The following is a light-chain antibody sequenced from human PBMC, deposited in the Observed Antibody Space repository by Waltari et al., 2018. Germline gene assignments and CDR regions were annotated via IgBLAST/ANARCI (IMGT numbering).Light chain of an antibody. CDR1: QSVSSN. CDR3: QQYNNWLT. J-gene: IGKJ4*01. Sequence: EIAMTQPPATLSVSPGERATLSCRASQSVSSNLTWYQQKPGQAPRLLIYGASTRATGIPARFSGSGSGTEFTLTISSLQSEDFAVYYCQQYNNWLTFGGGTKVEIK. V-gene: IGKV3-15*01. CDR2: GAS.